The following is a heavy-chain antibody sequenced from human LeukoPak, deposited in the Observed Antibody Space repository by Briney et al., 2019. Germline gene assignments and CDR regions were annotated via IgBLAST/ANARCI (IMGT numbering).Heavy chain of an antibody. D-gene: IGHD6-13*01. J-gene: IGHJ1*01. CDR3: AKEETAAGPAEYFQH. V-gene: IGHV3-23*01. CDR2: ISGSGSST. Sequence: PGGSLRLSCAASGFTFSSYAMSWVRQAPGKGLEWVSAISGSGSSTYYADSVKGRFTNSRDNSKNTLYLQMNSLRAEDTAVYYCAKEETAAGPAEYFQHWGQGTLVTVSS. CDR1: GFTFSSYA.